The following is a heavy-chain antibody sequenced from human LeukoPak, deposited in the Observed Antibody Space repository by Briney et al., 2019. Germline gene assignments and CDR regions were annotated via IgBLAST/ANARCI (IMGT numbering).Heavy chain of an antibody. CDR1: GGSISSFY. CDR2: IFPSGST. D-gene: IGHD1-26*01. J-gene: IGHJ3*02. V-gene: IGHV4-4*07. CDR3: ARWEDRLIGAFDI. Sequence: PSETLSLTCTVSGGSISSFYWSWIRQPAGKGLEWIGRIFPSGSTNYNPSLKSRVTMSVDTSRNQFSLKLSSVTAADTAVYYCARWEDRLIGAFDIWGQGTMVTVSS.